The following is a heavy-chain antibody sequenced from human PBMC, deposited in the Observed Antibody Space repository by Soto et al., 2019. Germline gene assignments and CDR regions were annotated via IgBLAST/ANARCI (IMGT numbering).Heavy chain of an antibody. V-gene: IGHV3-30*18. D-gene: IGHD6-6*01. CDR3: AKAVGSSSPGYYYGMEV. CDR2: ISYDGSNK. CDR1: GFTFSSYG. Sequence: GGSLRLSCAASGFTFSSYGMHWVRKGQGKGLELVAVISYDGSNKYYADSVKGRFTISCDNSKNTLYLQMNSLRAEDTAVYYCAKAVGSSSPGYYYGMEVWGQGTKVTVSS. J-gene: IGHJ6*02.